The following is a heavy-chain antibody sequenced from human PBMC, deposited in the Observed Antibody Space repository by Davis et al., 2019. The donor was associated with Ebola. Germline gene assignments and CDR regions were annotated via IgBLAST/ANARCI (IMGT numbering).Heavy chain of an antibody. V-gene: IGHV1-3*01. D-gene: IGHD2-15*01. Sequence: AASVKVSCKASGYTFTSYAMHWVRQAPGQRLEWMGWINAGNDNTKYSQKFQGRVTITRDTSASTAYMELSSLRSEDTAVYYCARGDCSGGSCPIDYWGQGTLVTVSS. J-gene: IGHJ4*02. CDR3: ARGDCSGGSCPIDY. CDR1: GYTFTSYA. CDR2: INAGNDNT.